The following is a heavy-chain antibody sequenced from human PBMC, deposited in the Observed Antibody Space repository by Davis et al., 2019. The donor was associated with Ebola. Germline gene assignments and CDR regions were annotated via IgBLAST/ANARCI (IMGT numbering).Heavy chain of an antibody. CDR1: GGSVSSGSYY. CDR2: INHSGST. J-gene: IGHJ6*02. CDR3: ARGGLGYYYYYGMDV. D-gene: IGHD3/OR15-3a*01. Sequence: GSLRLSCTVSGGSVSSGSYYWSWIRQPPGKGLEWIGEINHSGSTNYNPSLKSRVTISVDTSKNQFSLKLSSVTAADTAVYYCARGGLGYYYYYGMDVWGQGTTVTVSS. V-gene: IGHV4-39*07.